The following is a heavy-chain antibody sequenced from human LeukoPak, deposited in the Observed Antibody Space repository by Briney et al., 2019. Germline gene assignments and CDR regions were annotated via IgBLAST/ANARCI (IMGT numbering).Heavy chain of an antibody. V-gene: IGHV1-3*01. Sequence: ASVKVSCKASGYTFTSYAMHWVRQAPGQRLEWMGWINAGNGNTKYSQKFQGRVTITRDTSASTAYMELSNLRSEDTAVYYCARDISGTHPRFDYWGQGTLVTVSS. CDR3: ARDISGTHPRFDY. CDR1: GYTFTSYA. J-gene: IGHJ4*02. D-gene: IGHD3-10*01. CDR2: INAGNGNT.